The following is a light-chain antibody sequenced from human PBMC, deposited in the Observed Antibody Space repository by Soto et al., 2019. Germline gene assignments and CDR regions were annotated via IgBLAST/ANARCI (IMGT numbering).Light chain of an antibody. Sequence: QSALTQPASVSGSPGQSITISCTGTSSDIGSHDYVSWYQHHPGKAPKLIIYEVTNRPSGVSDRFSGSKSGSTASLTISGLQAEDEADYRCTSYTSNTALVFGTGTKVTVL. CDR3: TSYTSNTALV. CDR1: SSDIGSHDY. CDR2: EVT. V-gene: IGLV2-14*01. J-gene: IGLJ1*01.